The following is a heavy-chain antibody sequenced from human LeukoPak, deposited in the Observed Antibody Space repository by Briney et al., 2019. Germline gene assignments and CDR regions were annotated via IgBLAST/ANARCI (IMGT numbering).Heavy chain of an antibody. CDR3: ARLTYYDFWSGYNYAFDI. V-gene: IGHV1-2*02. Sequence: ASVKVSCKASGYTFNNYGISWVRQAPGQGLEWMGWINPSSGGTNYAQKFQGRVTMTRDTSISTAYMELSRLRSDDTAVYYCARLTYYDFWSGYNYAFDIWGQGTMVTVSS. CDR1: GYTFNNYG. J-gene: IGHJ3*02. CDR2: INPSSGGT. D-gene: IGHD3-3*01.